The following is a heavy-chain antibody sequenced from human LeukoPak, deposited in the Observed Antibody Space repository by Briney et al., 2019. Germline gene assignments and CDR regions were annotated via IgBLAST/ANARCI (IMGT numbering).Heavy chain of an antibody. D-gene: IGHD4-23*01. CDR1: GYTFINYD. CDR2: ISTYNGNT. Sequence: ASVKVSCKASGYTFINYDFSWVRQAPGQGLEWMGWISTYNGNTNYAQKLQGRGTMTTDTSTSTAYMELRSLRSDDTAVYYCARQGYGGNPQGAADYWGQGTLVTVSS. J-gene: IGHJ4*02. CDR3: ARQGYGGNPQGAADY. V-gene: IGHV1-18*01.